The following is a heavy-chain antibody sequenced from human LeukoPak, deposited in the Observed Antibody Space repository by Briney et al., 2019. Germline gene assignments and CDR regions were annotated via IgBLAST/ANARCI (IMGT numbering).Heavy chain of an antibody. CDR2: ISGRGEAI. V-gene: IGHV3-48*01. CDR1: GFTFSNHN. Sequence: GGSLRLSCAASGFTFSNHNMDWVRQAPGKGPEWISYISGRGEAIFYADSVQGRFTISRDNAKNSIYLQMNGLTADDTAVYYCARTYGSGSLDYGGQGTLVTVSS. D-gene: IGHD2-15*01. CDR3: ARTYGSGSLDY. J-gene: IGHJ4*02.